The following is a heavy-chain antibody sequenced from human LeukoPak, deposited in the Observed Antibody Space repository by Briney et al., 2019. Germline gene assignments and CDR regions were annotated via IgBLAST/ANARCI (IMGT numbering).Heavy chain of an antibody. Sequence: GGSLRLSCAASGFTFSSYAMTWVRQAPGKGLEWVSGISGSGGATYSADSVKGRFTISRDNSKNTLYLQMNSLRVEDTATYYCARDSPLLTVWGQGTLVTVSS. CDR2: ISGSGGAT. CDR3: ARDSPLLTV. J-gene: IGHJ4*02. CDR1: GFTFSSYA. D-gene: IGHD3-9*01. V-gene: IGHV3-23*01.